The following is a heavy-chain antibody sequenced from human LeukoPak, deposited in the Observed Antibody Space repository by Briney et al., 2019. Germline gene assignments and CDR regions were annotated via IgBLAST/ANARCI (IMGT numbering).Heavy chain of an antibody. CDR2: IRYDGSNK. CDR3: AKDHSLITMVRGVPDY. J-gene: IGHJ4*02. Sequence: GGSLRLSCAASGFTFSSYGMHWVRQAPGKGLEWVAFIRYDGSNKYYADSVKGRFTISRDNSKNTLYLQMNSLRAEDTAVYYCAKDHSLITMVRGVPDYWGQGTLVTVSS. D-gene: IGHD3-10*01. CDR1: GFTFSSYG. V-gene: IGHV3-30*02.